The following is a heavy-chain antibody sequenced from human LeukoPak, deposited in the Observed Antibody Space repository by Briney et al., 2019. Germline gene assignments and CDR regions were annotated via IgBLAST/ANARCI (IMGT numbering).Heavy chain of an antibody. CDR1: GFTFSDYG. CDR2: IRYDGGNK. V-gene: IGHV3-30*02. CDR3: ARDWPGSTHHLDY. Sequence: PGGSLRLSCAASGFTFSDYGMHWVRQAPGKGLEWVAFIRYDGGNKYYGDSVKGRFTTSRDNSKNTLYLQMNSLRGEDTAIFYCARDWPGSTHHLDYWGQGTLVTVSS. D-gene: IGHD1-1*01. J-gene: IGHJ4*02.